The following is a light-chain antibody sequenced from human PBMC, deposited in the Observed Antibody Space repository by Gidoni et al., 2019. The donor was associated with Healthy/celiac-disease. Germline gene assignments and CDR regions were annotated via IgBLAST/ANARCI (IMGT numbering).Light chain of an antibody. CDR3: QQYYSTPLT. CDR2: WAS. CDR1: QSVLYSSNNKNY. Sequence: DIVMTQSPDSLAVSLGESATINCKSSQSVLYSSNNKNYLAWYQQTPGQPPKLLIYWASTRESGVPDLFSGSGSGPDFTLTISSLQAEDVAVYYCQQYYSTPLTFGGGTKVEIK. J-gene: IGKJ4*01. V-gene: IGKV4-1*01.